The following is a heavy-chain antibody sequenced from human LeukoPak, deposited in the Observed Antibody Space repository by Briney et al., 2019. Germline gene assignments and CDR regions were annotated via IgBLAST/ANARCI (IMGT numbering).Heavy chain of an antibody. CDR1: GGSISSYY. V-gene: IGHV4-59*01. D-gene: IGHD2-21*02. Sequence: SETLSLTCTVSGGSISSYYWSWIRQPPGKGLEWIGYIYYSGSTNYNPSLKSRVTISVGTSKNQFSLKLSSVTAADTAVYYCARDLTGGDGIWGQGTMVTVSS. CDR2: IYYSGST. J-gene: IGHJ3*02. CDR3: ARDLTGGDGI.